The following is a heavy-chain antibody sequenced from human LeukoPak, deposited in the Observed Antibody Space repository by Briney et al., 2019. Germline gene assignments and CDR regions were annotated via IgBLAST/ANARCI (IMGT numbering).Heavy chain of an antibody. D-gene: IGHD6-6*01. CDR2: NIPIFGTA. CDR3: AVGPIAALFHFDY. CDR1: GGTFSSYA. J-gene: IGHJ4*02. Sequence: SVKVSCKASGGTFSSYAISWVRQAPGQGLEWMGENIPIFGTANYAQKFQGRVTITTDESTSTAYMELSSLRSEDTAVYYCAVGPIAALFHFDYWGQGTLVTVSS. V-gene: IGHV1-69*05.